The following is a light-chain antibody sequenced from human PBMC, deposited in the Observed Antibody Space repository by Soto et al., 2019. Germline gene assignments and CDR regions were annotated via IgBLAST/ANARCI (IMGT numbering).Light chain of an antibody. Sequence: DIQMTQSPSTLSGSVGDRVTITCRASQTISSWLAWYQQKPGKAPKLLISDASSLETGVPSRFSGSGSGTDFTLTISSLQPEDFATYYCQQSYSPPPITVGQGTRLEI. V-gene: IGKV1-39*01. CDR3: QQSYSPPPIT. J-gene: IGKJ5*01. CDR2: DAS. CDR1: QTISSW.